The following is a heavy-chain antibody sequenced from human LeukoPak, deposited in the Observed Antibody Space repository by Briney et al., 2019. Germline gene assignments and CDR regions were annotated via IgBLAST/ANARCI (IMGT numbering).Heavy chain of an antibody. J-gene: IGHJ4*02. CDR1: GFSLSSSGMR. CDR3: ARGGGGANVDY. V-gene: IGHV2-70*04. Sequence: SGPTLVNPTQTLTLICTFSGFSLSSSGMRVSWIRQPPGKALEWLARIDWDDDKFYSTSLKTRLTISKDTSKNQVVLKMTNMEPVDTATYYCARGGGGANVDYWGQGTLVTVSS. CDR2: IDWDDDK. D-gene: IGHD3-16*01.